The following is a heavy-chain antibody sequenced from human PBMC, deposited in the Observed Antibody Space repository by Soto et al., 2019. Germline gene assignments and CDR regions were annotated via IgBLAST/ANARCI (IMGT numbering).Heavy chain of an antibody. V-gene: IGHV4-31*03. CDR1: GGSISSGGYY. CDR2: IYYSGST. J-gene: IGHJ6*02. Sequence: QVQLQESGPGLVKPSQTLSLTCTVSGGSISSGGYYWSWIRQHPGKGLEWIGYIYYSGSTYYNPSLKSRVNISVDTSKNQFSLKLSSVTAADTAVYYCARDGQVTMVRGVAPRYYYGMDVWGQGTTVTVSS. D-gene: IGHD3-10*01. CDR3: ARDGQVTMVRGVAPRYYYGMDV.